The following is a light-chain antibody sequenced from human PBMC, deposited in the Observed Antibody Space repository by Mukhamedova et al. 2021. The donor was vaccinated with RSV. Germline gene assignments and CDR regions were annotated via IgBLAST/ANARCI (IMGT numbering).Light chain of an antibody. Sequence: QQFPGSAPKVVIYDNNKRPSGVPDRFSASKSDTSASLAITGLQAEDEADFYCQSYDFSLSGYVFGTGTK. CDR2: DNN. CDR3: QSYDFSLSGYV. V-gene: IGLV1-40*01. J-gene: IGLJ1*01.